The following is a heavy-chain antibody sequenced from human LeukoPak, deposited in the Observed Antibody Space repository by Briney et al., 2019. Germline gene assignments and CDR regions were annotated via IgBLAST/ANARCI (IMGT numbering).Heavy chain of an antibody. CDR3: ARVGSGSFDY. D-gene: IGHD6-19*01. V-gene: IGHV4-59*01. CDR1: GGSISTYY. CDR2: SYYSGST. J-gene: IGHJ4*02. Sequence: PSETLSLTCSVSGGSISTYYWSWIRQPPGKGLEWIGYSYYSGSTNGNPSLKSRVTISVDTSKNQFSLKLNSVTAADTAVYYCARVGSGSFDYWGQGTLVTVSS.